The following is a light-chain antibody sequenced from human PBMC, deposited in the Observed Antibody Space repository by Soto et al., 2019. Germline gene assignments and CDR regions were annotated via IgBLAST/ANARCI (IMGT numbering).Light chain of an antibody. Sequence: ENVLTQSPGTLSLSPGERATLSCRASQSVWSSLLAWYQHKPGQTPRLLIYGASSRATGIPDRFSGSGSGTDFTLTISRLEPEDFAVYYCQQYGSPWTFGQGTKVEIK. CDR1: QSVWSSL. V-gene: IGKV3-20*01. CDR2: GAS. CDR3: QQYGSPWT. J-gene: IGKJ1*01.